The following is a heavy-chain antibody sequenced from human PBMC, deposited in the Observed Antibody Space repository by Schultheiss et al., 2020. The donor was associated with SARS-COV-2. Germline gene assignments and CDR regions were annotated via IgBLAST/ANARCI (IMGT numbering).Heavy chain of an antibody. Sequence: SQTLSLTCTVSGGSISSSSYYWGWIRQPPGKGLEWIGSIYYSGSTNYNPSLKSRVTMSVDTSKNQFSLKLSSVTTADTAVYYCARERIASSLYYFDYWGQGTLVTVSS. J-gene: IGHJ4*02. CDR2: IYYSGST. CDR1: GGSISSSSYY. V-gene: IGHV4-39*07. CDR3: ARERIASSLYYFDY. D-gene: IGHD2-15*01.